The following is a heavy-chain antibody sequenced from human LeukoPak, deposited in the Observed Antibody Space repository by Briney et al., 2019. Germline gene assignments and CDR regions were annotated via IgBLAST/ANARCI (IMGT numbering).Heavy chain of an antibody. V-gene: IGHV4-34*01. D-gene: IGHD3-10*01. J-gene: IGHJ4*02. CDR3: ARLLTTSMVREARFDY. CDR2: INHSGST. Sequence: SETLSLTCAVYGGSFSGYYWSWIRQPPGKGLEWIGEINHSGSTNYNPSLKSRVTISVDTSKNQFSLKLSSVTAADTAVYYCARLLTTSMVREARFDYWGQGTLVTVSS. CDR1: GGSFSGYY.